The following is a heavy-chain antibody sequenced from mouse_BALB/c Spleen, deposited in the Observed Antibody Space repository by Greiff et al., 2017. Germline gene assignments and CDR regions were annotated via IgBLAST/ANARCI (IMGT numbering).Heavy chain of an antibody. J-gene: IGHJ3*01. D-gene: IGHD2-14*01. CDR3: ARLGAGYDGFAY. CDR2: ISYSGST. CDR1: GYSITSDYA. V-gene: IGHV3-2*02. Sequence: EVQLQESGPGLVKPSQSLSLTCTVTGYSITSDYAWNWIRQFPGNKLEWMGYISYSGSTSYNPSLKSRISITRDTSKNQFFLQLNSVTTEDTATYYCARLGAGYDGFAYWGQGTLVTVSS.